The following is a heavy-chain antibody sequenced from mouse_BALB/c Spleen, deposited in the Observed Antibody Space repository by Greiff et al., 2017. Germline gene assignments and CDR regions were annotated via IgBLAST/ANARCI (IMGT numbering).Heavy chain of an antibody. CDR2: INPGSGGT. V-gene: IGHV1-54*03. CDR1: GYAFTNYL. J-gene: IGHJ2*01. D-gene: IGHD1-2*01. Sequence: VQLQQSGAELVRPGTSVKVSCKASGYAFTNYLIEWVKQRPGQGLEWIGVINPGSGGTNYNEKFKGKATLTADKSSSTAYMQLSSLTSDDSAVYFCARGDGYVDFDYWGQGTTLTVSS. CDR3: ARGDGYVDFDY.